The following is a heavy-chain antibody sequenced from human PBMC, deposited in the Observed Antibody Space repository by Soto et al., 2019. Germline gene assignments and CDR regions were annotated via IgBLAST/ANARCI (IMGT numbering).Heavy chain of an antibody. CDR3: ASAWDSSGYYDDAFDI. CDR1: GFTFSSYS. J-gene: IGHJ3*02. D-gene: IGHD3-22*01. CDR2: ISSSSSTI. Sequence: GGSLRLSCAASGFTFSSYSMNWVRQAPGKGLEWVSYISSSSSTIYYADSVKGRFTIPRDNAKNSLYLQMNSLRAEDTAVYYCASAWDSSGYYDDAFDIWGQGTMVTVSS. V-gene: IGHV3-48*01.